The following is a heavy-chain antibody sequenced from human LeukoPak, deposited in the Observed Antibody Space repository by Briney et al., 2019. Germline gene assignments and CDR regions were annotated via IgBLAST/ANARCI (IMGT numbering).Heavy chain of an antibody. D-gene: IGHD5-18*01. CDR2: ISWNSGSI. Sequence: PGGSLRLSCAASGFTFSRYNMNWVRQAPGKGLEWVSGISWNSGSIGYADSVKGRFTISRDNAKNSLYLQMNSLRAEDMALYYCAKGDTAMVASLFDYWGQGTLVTVSS. J-gene: IGHJ4*02. CDR1: GFTFSRYN. CDR3: AKGDTAMVASLFDY. V-gene: IGHV3-9*03.